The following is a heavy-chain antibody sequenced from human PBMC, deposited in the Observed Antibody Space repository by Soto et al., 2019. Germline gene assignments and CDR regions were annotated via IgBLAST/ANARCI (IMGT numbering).Heavy chain of an antibody. CDR1: GFSLSTSW. CDR2: IMQDGSDK. J-gene: IGHJ6*02. CDR3: SSKRLYLYGLYF. Sequence: GSLRLSCTASGFSLSTSWMTWVRQAPGKGLEWVANIMQDGSDKYYVDSVKGRFTISRDNAKNSLYLQMTSLRAEDTAVYYCSSKRLYLYGLYFCGQGTTVTVSS. V-gene: IGHV3-7*01.